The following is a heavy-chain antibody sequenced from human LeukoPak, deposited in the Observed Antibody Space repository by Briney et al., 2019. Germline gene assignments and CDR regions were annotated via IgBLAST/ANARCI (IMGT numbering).Heavy chain of an antibody. CDR2: ISHSGNT. J-gene: IGHJ4*02. CDR1: GGSFTDYY. Sequence: KPSETLSLTCAVYGGSFTDYYWNWIRQFPGKGLEWIGEISHSGNTNCNPSLESRVTISMDTSNYQFSLKLSSVTAADTAGYYCARGSRLPLDYWGQGSLVTVSS. D-gene: IGHD4-11*01. V-gene: IGHV4-34*01. CDR3: ARGSRLPLDY.